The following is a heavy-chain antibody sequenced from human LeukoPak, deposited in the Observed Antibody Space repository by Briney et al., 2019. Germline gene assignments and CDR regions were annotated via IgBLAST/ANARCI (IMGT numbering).Heavy chain of an antibody. V-gene: IGHV3-23*01. Sequence: GGSLRLSCAASGFTFSSYAMSWVRQAPGKGLEWVSAISGSGGSTYYADSVKGQFTISRDNSKNTLYLQMNSLRAEDTAVYYCAKDGSGWYRGNFDYWGQGTLVTVSS. CDR1: GFTFSSYA. CDR2: ISGSGGST. J-gene: IGHJ4*02. CDR3: AKDGSGWYRGNFDY. D-gene: IGHD6-19*01.